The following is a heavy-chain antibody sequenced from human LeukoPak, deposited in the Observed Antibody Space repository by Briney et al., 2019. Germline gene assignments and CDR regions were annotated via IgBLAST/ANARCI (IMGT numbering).Heavy chain of an antibody. Sequence: PGGSLTLSCKGSGYSFTNYWISWVRQMPGKGLEWMGRIDPSDSYTNYSPSFQGHVTISTDKSISTAYRQWSSLKASDTAMYYCARDDSSGYDYWGQGTLVTVSS. CDR2: IDPSDSYT. CDR1: GYSFTNYW. V-gene: IGHV5-10-1*01. CDR3: ARDDSSGYDY. D-gene: IGHD3-22*01. J-gene: IGHJ4*02.